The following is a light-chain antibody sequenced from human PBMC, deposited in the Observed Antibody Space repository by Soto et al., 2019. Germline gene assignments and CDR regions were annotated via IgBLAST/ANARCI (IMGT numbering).Light chain of an antibody. J-gene: IGLJ2*01. Sequence: QSVLTQPASVSGSPGQSIAISCTGTSSDVGGDSYVSWYQQQPGTAPQLVISDIHNRPSGVSHCFSGSKSGNTASPTISRLQTEDEADYYCASYTTISTFVFGAGTKLTVL. V-gene: IGLV2-14*01. CDR2: DIH. CDR1: SSDVGGDSY. CDR3: ASYTTISTFV.